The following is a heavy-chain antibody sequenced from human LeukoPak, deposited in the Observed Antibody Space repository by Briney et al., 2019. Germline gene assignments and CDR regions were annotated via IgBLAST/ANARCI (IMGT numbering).Heavy chain of an antibody. V-gene: IGHV5-51*01. Sequence: GESLQISCKGSGYSFTSYWIGWVRQMTGKGLEWMGFLFPGDSDTRYNPSFQGRVTISADKSISTAYLQWSSLKASDTAMYCCASFTYYYGSGSYYHDAFDIWGQGTMVTVSS. CDR3: ASFTYYYGSGSYYHDAFDI. CDR2: LFPGDSDT. CDR1: GYSFTSYW. D-gene: IGHD3-10*01. J-gene: IGHJ3*02.